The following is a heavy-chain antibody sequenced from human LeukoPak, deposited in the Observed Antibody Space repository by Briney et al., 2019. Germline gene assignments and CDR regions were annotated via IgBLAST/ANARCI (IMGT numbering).Heavy chain of an antibody. CDR1: GYSFTSYL. D-gene: IGHD5-24*01. J-gene: IGHJ4*02. CDR3: ARWGEMATIPGNY. CDR2: IYPGDSDT. V-gene: IGHV5-51*01. Sequence: GESLKISCKGSGYSFTSYLISWVRQMPVKGLEWMGIIYPGDSDTRYSPSFQGQVTISADKSISTAYLQWSSLKASDTAMYYCARWGEMATIPGNYWGQGTLVTVSS.